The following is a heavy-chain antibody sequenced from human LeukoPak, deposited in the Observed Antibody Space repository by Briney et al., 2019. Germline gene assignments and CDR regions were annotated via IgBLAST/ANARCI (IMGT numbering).Heavy chain of an antibody. CDR1: GFIFSNSW. J-gene: IGHJ4*02. V-gene: IGHV3-74*01. Sequence: PGGSLRLSCAASGFIFSNSWMHWVRQAPGKGLVWVSRINPDAGSTTYADSVKGRCTIPRDNVKNTVYLQMNSLRDEDTAVYYCVRSLGGTDSWGQGTLVTVSS. CDR2: INPDAGST. D-gene: IGHD1-26*01. CDR3: VRSLGGTDS.